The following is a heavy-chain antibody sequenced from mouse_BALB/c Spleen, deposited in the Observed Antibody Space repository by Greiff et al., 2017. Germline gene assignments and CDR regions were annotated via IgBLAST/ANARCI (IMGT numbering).Heavy chain of an antibody. CDR1: GFTFSSYA. CDR2: ISSGGSYT. CDR3: AKGGL. Sequence: EVQVVESGGGLVKPGGSLKLSCAASGFTFSSYAMSWVRQSPEKRLEWVAEISSGGSYTYYPDTVTGRFTISRDNAKNTLYLEMSSLRSEDTAMYYCAKGGLWGQGTSVTVSS. D-gene: IGHD3-3*01. J-gene: IGHJ4*01. V-gene: IGHV5-9-4*01.